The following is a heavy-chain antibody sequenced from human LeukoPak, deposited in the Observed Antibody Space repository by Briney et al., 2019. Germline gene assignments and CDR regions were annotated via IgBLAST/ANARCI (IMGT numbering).Heavy chain of an antibody. CDR3: ARDAASGNNWFDP. V-gene: IGHV3-48*01. J-gene: IGHJ5*02. CDR2: ISPSSTSM. D-gene: IGHD3-3*01. Sequence: GGSLRLSCAASGFTFSKYWMTWVRQAPGKGLEWVSYISPSSTSMYYADSVKGRFTISRDNARNSLYLQMNSLSTEDTALYYCARDAASGNNWFDPWGQGTLVTVSS. CDR1: GFTFSKYW.